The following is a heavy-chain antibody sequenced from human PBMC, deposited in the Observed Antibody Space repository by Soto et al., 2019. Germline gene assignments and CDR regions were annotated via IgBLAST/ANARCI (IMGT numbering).Heavy chain of an antibody. V-gene: IGHV1-69*01. CDR3: ARGNYSTYYYDSSGFW. CDR1: GGTFSSYA. CDR2: IIPIFGTA. D-gene: IGHD3-22*01. Sequence: SVKVSCKASGGTFSSYAISWVRQAPGQGLEWMGGIIPIFGTANYAQKFQGRVTITADESTSTAYMELSRLRSEDTAVYYCARGNYSTYYYDSSGFWWGQGTLVTSPQ. J-gene: IGHJ4*02.